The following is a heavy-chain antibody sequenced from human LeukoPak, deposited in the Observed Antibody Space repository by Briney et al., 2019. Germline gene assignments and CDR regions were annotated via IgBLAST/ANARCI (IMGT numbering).Heavy chain of an antibody. CDR1: GFTVSGNY. V-gene: IGHV3-53*01. D-gene: IGHD6-19*01. J-gene: IGHJ4*02. CDR3: AREGGPYSSTLRGQ. Sequence: PGGSLRLSCAVSGFTVSGNYVSWARHAPGKGLEWVSVMYSSGSTDYADSVKGRFTISRDNSKNTLSLQMNSLRVEDTAVYYCAREGGPYSSTLRGQWGQGTLVTVSS. CDR2: MYSSGST.